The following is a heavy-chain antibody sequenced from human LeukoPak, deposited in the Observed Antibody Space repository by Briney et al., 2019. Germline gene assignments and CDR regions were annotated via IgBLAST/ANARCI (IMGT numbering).Heavy chain of an antibody. CDR2: IYSSGST. Sequence: SQTLSLTCTVSGGSISSGSYYWSWIRQPAGKGLEWIGRIYSSGSTNYNPSLKSRVTISLDTSKNQFSLKLSSVTAADTAVYYCARQGPSSYDILTGYYKGWFDPWGQGTLVTVSS. CDR3: ARQGPSSYDILTGYYKGWFDP. V-gene: IGHV4-61*02. CDR1: GGSISSGSYY. D-gene: IGHD3-9*01. J-gene: IGHJ5*02.